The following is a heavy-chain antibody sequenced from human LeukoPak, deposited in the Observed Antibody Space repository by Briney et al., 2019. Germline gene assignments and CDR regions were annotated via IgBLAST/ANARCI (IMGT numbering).Heavy chain of an antibody. CDR1: GDSISSYH. D-gene: IGHD4-17*01. CDR3: AATIKRDYGDTNLDY. J-gene: IGHJ4*02. CDR2: MYHIGGI. Sequence: SETLSLTCTVPGDSISSYHWSWIRQPPGKGLEWMGYMYHIGGINYNPSLKSRVSISVDTSENQFSLKLTSVTAADTAVYYCAATIKRDYGDTNLDYWGQGTPVTVSS. V-gene: IGHV4-59*12.